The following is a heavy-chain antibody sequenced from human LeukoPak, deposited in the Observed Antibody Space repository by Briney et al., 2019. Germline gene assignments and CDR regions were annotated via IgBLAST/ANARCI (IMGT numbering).Heavy chain of an antibody. J-gene: IGHJ4*02. V-gene: IGHV3-23*01. CDR3: AKYTREFDY. D-gene: IGHD6-13*01. Sequence: GGSLRLSCAASGFTFSSYAMSWVRQAPGKGLEWVSCISGSGASTYYADSVKGRFTTSRDNSKNTLYLQMNSLRAEDTAIYYCAKYTREFDYWGQGTLVTVSS. CDR2: ISGSGAST. CDR1: GFTFSSYA.